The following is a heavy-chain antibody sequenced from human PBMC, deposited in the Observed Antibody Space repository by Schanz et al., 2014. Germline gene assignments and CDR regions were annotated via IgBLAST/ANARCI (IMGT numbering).Heavy chain of an antibody. Sequence: EVQLLESGGGLVQPGGSLRLSCAASGFVFGDYYMTWIRQAPGKGLEWVSAISGSGGSTYYADSVKGRFTISRDNAKNSLYLEMNSLRAEDTALYYCARDRRNADLDYWGQGTLVTVSS. V-gene: IGHV3-23*01. J-gene: IGHJ4*02. CDR3: ARDRRNADLDY. CDR1: GFVFGDYY. CDR2: ISGSGGST. D-gene: IGHD1-1*01.